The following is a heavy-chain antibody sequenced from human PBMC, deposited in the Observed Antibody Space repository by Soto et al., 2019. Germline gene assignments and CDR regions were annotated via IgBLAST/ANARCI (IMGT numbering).Heavy chain of an antibody. J-gene: IGHJ4*02. CDR2: ISGSATST. CDR3: AGYYYFDYFDY. CDR1: GFTFSSYV. V-gene: IGHV3-23*01. D-gene: IGHD3-22*01. Sequence: EVQLLESGGGLVQPGGSRRLSCAASGFTFSSYVMSWVRQAPGKGLEWVSGISGSATSTYYADSVNGRFTISRDNSRNTLYLQMNNLRAEDAAIYYCAGYYYFDYFDYWGQGTLVTVSS.